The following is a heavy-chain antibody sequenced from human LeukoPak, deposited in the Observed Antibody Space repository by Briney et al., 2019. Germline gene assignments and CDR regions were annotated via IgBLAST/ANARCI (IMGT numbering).Heavy chain of an antibody. J-gene: IGHJ4*02. CDR1: GFTFSSYG. V-gene: IGHV3-30*02. CDR3: AKEEGSSWYYFDY. CDR2: IRYDGNNK. D-gene: IGHD6-13*01. Sequence: PGGSLRLSCAASGFTFSSYGLHWVRQAPGKGLEWVAFIRYDGNNKYYTDSVKGRFTLSRDNSKNTLYLQMNSLRAEDTAVYYCAKEEGSSWYYFDYWGQGTLVTVSS.